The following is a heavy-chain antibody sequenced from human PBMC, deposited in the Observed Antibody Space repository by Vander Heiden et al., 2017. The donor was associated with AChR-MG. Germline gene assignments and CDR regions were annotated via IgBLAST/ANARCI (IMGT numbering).Heavy chain of an antibody. J-gene: IGHJ5*02. Sequence: QVQLVQSGAEVKKPGSSVKVSCKASGGTFSSYAISWVRQAPGQGLEWMGGCIPIFGTANYAQKFQGRVTITADKSTSTAYMELSSLRSEDTAVYYCAARLNFWSGYYMFDPWGQGTLVTVSS. CDR1: GGTFSSYA. CDR2: CIPIFGTA. D-gene: IGHD3-3*01. V-gene: IGHV1-69*06. CDR3: AARLNFWSGYYMFDP.